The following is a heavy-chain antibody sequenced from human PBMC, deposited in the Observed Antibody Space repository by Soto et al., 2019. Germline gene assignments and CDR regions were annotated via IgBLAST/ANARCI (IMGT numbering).Heavy chain of an antibody. CDR2: INVAGDDT. V-gene: IGHV3-74*01. D-gene: IGHD3-16*01. Sequence: EVQLVESGGTLIAPGGSLRVSCVASGFIFTSRWIHWVRQAPGKGLVWVARINVAGDDTSYADSVRGRFFISRDNRKNTAYLQMTGLRVEDTGFYYCVTAMMGEDVWGQGTLVTVS. J-gene: IGHJ4*02. CDR1: GFIFTSRW. CDR3: VTAMMGEDV.